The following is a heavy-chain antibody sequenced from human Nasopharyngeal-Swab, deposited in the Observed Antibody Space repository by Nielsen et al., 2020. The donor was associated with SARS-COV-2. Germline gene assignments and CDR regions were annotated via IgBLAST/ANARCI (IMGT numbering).Heavy chain of an antibody. CDR3: AGVVVGYQLPNWFDP. D-gene: IGHD2-2*01. CDR2: IYSGSST. CDR1: GFTVSSNY. Sequence: GGSLRLSCAASGFTVSSNYMSWVRQAPGKGLEWVSVIYSGSSTYYADSVKGRFTISRDNSKNTLYLQMNSLRAEDTAVYYCAGVVVGYQLPNWFDPWGQGTLVTVSS. J-gene: IGHJ5*02. V-gene: IGHV3-53*01.